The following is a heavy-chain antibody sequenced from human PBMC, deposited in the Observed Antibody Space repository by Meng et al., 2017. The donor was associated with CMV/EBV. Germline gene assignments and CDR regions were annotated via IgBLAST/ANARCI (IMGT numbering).Heavy chain of an antibody. D-gene: IGHD2-15*01. Sequence: GGSLRLSCAASGFTFSSYSMNWVRQAPGKGLEWASSISSSSYIYYADSVKGRFTISRDNAKNSLYLQMNSLRAEDTAVYYCARDKTGVVGLFDYWGQGTLVTVSS. CDR3: ARDKTGVVGLFDY. J-gene: IGHJ4*02. CDR1: GFTFSSYS. CDR2: ISSSSYI. V-gene: IGHV3-21*01.